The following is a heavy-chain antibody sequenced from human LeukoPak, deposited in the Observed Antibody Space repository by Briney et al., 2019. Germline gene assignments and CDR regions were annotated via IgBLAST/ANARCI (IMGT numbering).Heavy chain of an antibody. CDR3: AREFWNSRSGHLQAFHV. CDR1: GGSISSSSYY. Sequence: SETLSLTCTVSGGSISSSSYYWGWIRQPPGKGLEWIGRIYTTGSTKYNPSLKSRVTISVDTSKNQFSLKLRSVTAADTAVYYCAREFWNSRSGHLQAFHVWGQGTLVTVSS. V-gene: IGHV4-39*07. J-gene: IGHJ3*01. CDR2: IYTTGST. D-gene: IGHD3-10*01.